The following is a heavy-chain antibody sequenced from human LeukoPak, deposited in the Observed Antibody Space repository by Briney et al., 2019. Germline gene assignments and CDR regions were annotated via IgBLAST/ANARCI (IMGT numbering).Heavy chain of an antibody. V-gene: IGHV1-2*02. CDR1: EYTFTRYY. J-gene: IGHJ6*02. Sequence: ASVKVSCKASEYTFTRYYIHWVRQAPGQGLEWMGWVNPNSGGTNYAQKFLGRVTMTRDTSISTVYMELSRLRSDDTAVYYCARVAVGDYYYGMDVWGQGTTVTVSS. CDR3: ARVAVGDYYYGMDV. CDR2: VNPNSGGT.